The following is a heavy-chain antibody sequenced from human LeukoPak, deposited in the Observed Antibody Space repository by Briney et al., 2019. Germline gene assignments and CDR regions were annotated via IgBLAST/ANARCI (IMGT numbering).Heavy chain of an antibody. V-gene: IGHV3-33*01. J-gene: IGHJ6*02. CDR2: IWYDGSNK. Sequence: PGGSLRLSCAASGFTFSSYGMHWVRQAPGKGLKWVAVIWYDGSNKYYADSVKGRFTISRDNSKNTLYLQMNSLRAEDTAVYYCARVLGDSGYDPYYYYAMDVWGQGTTVTVSS. D-gene: IGHD5-12*01. CDR1: GFTFSSYG. CDR3: ARVLGDSGYDPYYYYAMDV.